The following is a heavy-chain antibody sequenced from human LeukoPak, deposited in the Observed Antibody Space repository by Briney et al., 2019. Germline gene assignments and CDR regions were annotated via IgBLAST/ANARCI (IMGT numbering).Heavy chain of an antibody. CDR1: GYSISSGYH. D-gene: IGHD3-22*01. Sequence: SETLSLTCTVSGYSISSGYHWGWIRQPPGKGLEWIGSIYHSGSTYYNPSLKSRVTISVDTSKNQFSLKLSSVTAADTAVYYCARDRYYDSSGYYQDYWGQGTLVTVSS. CDR2: IYHSGST. J-gene: IGHJ4*02. CDR3: ARDRYYDSSGYYQDY. V-gene: IGHV4-38-2*02.